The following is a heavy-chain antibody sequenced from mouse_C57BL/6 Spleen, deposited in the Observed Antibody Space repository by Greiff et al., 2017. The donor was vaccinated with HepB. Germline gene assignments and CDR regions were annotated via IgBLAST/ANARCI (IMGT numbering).Heavy chain of an antibody. CDR1: GYAFSSYW. D-gene: IGHD3-2*02. V-gene: IGHV1-80*01. CDR2: IYPGDGDT. CDR3: ARGADPSTAQATLFAY. J-gene: IGHJ3*01. Sequence: VKLVESGAELVKPGASVKISCKASGYAFSSYWMNWVKQRPGKGLEWIGQIYPGDGDTNYNGKFKGKATLTADKSSSTAYMQLSSLTSEDSAVYFCARGADPSTAQATLFAYWGQGTLVTVSA.